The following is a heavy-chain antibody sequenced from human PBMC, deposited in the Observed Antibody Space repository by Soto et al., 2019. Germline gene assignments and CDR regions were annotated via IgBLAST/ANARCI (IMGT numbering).Heavy chain of an antibody. J-gene: IGHJ6*02. CDR1: SGSISSSNW. Sequence: SETLSLTCAVSSGSISSSNWWSLVRQPPGKGLEWIGEIYHSGSTNYNPSLKSRVTISVDKSKNQFSLKLSSVTAADTAVYYCARDPAYYDILTGYHPYGMDVWGQGPTVT. CDR2: IYHSGST. CDR3: ARDPAYYDILTGYHPYGMDV. V-gene: IGHV4-4*02. D-gene: IGHD3-9*01.